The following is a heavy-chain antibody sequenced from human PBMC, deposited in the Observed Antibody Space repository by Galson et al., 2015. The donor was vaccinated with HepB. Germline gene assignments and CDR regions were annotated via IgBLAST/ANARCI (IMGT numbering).Heavy chain of an antibody. Sequence: CAISGDSVSSNKAAWNWIRQSPSRGLEWLGRTYYRSKWYYGYAVSVKSRITINPDTSKYQFSLHLNSVTPKDTAVYYCAKLIAAAGTLGNFDYWGQGTLVTVSS. CDR2: TYYRSKWYY. V-gene: IGHV6-1*01. J-gene: IGHJ4*02. CDR3: AKLIAAAGTLGNFDY. CDR1: GDSVSSNKAA. D-gene: IGHD6-25*01.